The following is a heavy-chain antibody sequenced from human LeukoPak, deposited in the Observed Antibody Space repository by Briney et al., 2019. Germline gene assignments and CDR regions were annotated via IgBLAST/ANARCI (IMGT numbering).Heavy chain of an antibody. D-gene: IGHD3-3*01. CDR3: ARGDFWSGYYAFDI. CDR2: IKQDGSEK. V-gene: IGHV3-7*01. Sequence: GGSLRLSCAASGFTFSSHWMSWVRQAPGKGLEWVANIKQDGSEKDYVDSVKGRFTISRDNAKNSLSLQMNSLRAEDTAVYYCARGDFWSGYYAFDIWGQGTMVTVSS. J-gene: IGHJ3*02. CDR1: GFTFSSHW.